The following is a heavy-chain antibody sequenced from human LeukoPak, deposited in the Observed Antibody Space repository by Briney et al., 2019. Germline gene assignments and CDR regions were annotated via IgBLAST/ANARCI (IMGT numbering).Heavy chain of an antibody. CDR3: ARGKKQQLTYYYYGMDV. D-gene: IGHD6-13*01. CDR1: GGSFSGYY. V-gene: IGHV4-34*01. CDR2: INHSGST. J-gene: IGHJ6*04. Sequence: PSETLSLTCAVYGGSFSGYYWSWIRQPPGKGLEWIGEINHSGSTNYNPSLKNRVTISVDTSKNQFSLKLSSVTAADTAVYYCARGKKQQLTYYYYGMDVWGKGTTVTVSS.